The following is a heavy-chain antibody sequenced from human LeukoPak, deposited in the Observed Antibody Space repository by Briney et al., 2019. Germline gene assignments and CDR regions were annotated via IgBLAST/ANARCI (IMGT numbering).Heavy chain of an antibody. Sequence: ASVKVSCKASGYTFTSYAMHWVRHAPGQRLEWMGWINAGNGNTKYSQKFQGRVTITRDTSASTAYMELSSLRSEDTAVYYCARGSGLSDYFDYWGQGTLVTVSS. J-gene: IGHJ4*02. CDR3: ARGSGLSDYFDY. CDR2: INAGNGNT. V-gene: IGHV1-3*01. D-gene: IGHD6-19*01. CDR1: GYTFTSYA.